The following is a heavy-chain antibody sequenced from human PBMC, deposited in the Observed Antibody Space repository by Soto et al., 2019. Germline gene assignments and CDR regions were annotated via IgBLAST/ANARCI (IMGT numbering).Heavy chain of an antibody. D-gene: IGHD6-19*01. V-gene: IGHV4-30-4*01. Sequence: TLSLTCTVSGDSITSGDYYWSWVRQPPGKGLEWIGYIFYSGSTYYKASLKSRVTISLDMSRNQFSLKLTSVTAADTAAYYCARAEVAVAGSGWFDAWGHGTMVTVSS. CDR2: IFYSGST. J-gene: IGHJ5*01. CDR1: GDSITSGDYY. CDR3: ARAEVAVAGSGWFDA.